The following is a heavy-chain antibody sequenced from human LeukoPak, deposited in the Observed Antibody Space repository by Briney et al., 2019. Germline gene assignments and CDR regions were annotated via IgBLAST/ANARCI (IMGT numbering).Heavy chain of an antibody. CDR1: GFTFSSYE. D-gene: IGHD6-13*01. CDR2: ISSSGSTI. V-gene: IGHV3-48*03. J-gene: IGHJ6*02. Sequence: GGSLRLSCAASGFTFSSYEMNGVRQAPGKGLEWVSYISSSGSTIYYADSVKGRLTISRDNAKNSLYLQMNSLRAEDTAVYYCARPLIAAAGTNYYYYYGMDVWGQGTTVTVSS. CDR3: ARPLIAAAGTNYYYYYGMDV.